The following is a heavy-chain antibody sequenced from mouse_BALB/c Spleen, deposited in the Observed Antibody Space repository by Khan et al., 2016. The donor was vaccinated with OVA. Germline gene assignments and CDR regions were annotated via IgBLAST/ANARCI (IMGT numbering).Heavy chain of an antibody. J-gene: IGHJ2*01. Sequence: VQLKQSGTELVRPGALVRLSCTASGFNIKDYYINWVKQRPDQGLEWIGWIDPENGKTIYDPKFQGKASITADTSSNTVYLQLSSLTSEDTAVYYCPRSILLYVDYWGQGTTLTVSS. D-gene: IGHD2-3*01. CDR1: GFNIKDYY. CDR2: IDPENGKT. CDR3: PRSILLYVDY. V-gene: IGHV14-1*02.